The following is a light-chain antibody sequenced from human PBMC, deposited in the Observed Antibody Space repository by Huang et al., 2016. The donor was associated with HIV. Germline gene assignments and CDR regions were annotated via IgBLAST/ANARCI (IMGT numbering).Light chain of an antibody. J-gene: IGKJ4*01. CDR3: QQRSNRPLT. CDR2: DAA. Sequence: EIVLTQSPATLSLSPGERATLSCRASQSVNTFLPWYQQKPGQAPRLLIYDAANRATGIPARFSGSGSGTDFTLTISSLEPEDFAVYYCQQRSNRPLTFGGGTKVEIK. CDR1: QSVNTF. V-gene: IGKV3-11*01.